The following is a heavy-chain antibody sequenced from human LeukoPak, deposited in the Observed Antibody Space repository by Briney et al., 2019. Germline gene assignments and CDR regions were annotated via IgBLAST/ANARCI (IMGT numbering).Heavy chain of an antibody. D-gene: IGHD2-2*01. CDR1: GFTFHDYD. J-gene: IGHJ4*02. V-gene: IGHV3-9*01. CDR3: ARGAPAGSIIDY. CDR2: ISWNGADV. Sequence: GGSLRLSCASSGFTFHDYDMHWVRQAPGKGPEWVSGISWNGADVQYADSVKGRFTISRDNAKNTLYLQMNSLRAEDTAVYYCARGAPAGSIIDYWGQGTLVTVSS.